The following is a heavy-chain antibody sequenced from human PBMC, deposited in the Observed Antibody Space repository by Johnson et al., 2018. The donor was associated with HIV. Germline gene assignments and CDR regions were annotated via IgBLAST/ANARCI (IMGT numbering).Heavy chain of an antibody. D-gene: IGHD6-6*01. Sequence: MLLVESGGGLVQPGGSLRLSCAASGFTFSSYLMHWVRQAPGNGLVWVSRINSDGSSTSYADSVKGRFTISRDNAKNTLYLQMNSLRAEDTAVYYCAREGSSSRAFDICGQGTMVTVSS. V-gene: IGHV3-74*01. J-gene: IGHJ3*02. CDR2: INSDGSST. CDR1: GFTFSSYL. CDR3: AREGSSSRAFDI.